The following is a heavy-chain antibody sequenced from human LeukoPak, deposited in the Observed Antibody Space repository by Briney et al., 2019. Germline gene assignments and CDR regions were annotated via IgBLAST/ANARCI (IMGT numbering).Heavy chain of an antibody. V-gene: IGHV5-10-1*01. CDR1: GYSFTSYW. CDR2: IDPSDSYT. CDR3: ARIPTGGMWFDT. J-gene: IGHJ5*01. Sequence: GQSLRFSCKGSGYSFTSYWISWVRQMPGKGLEWMGRIDPSDSYTNYSPSFQGHVTISADKSISTAYLQWSSLKASDTAIYYCARIPTGGMWFDTRGHGTLFTVSS. D-gene: IGHD6-13*01.